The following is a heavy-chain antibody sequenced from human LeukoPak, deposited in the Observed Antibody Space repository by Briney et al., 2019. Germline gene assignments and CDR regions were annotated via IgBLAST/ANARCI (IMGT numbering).Heavy chain of an antibody. J-gene: IGHJ4*02. V-gene: IGHV3-48*01. CDR1: GFTFSSHS. CDR2: ISGDRNNI. CDR3: AKGSPSAVAGPLPYYFDY. D-gene: IGHD6-19*01. Sequence: GGSLRLSCAASGFTFSSHSMNWVRQAPGKGLEGVSYISGDRNNIKYADSVKGRFTISRDNAQNSLYLQMNSLRAEDTAVYYCAKGSPSAVAGPLPYYFDYWGQGTLVTVSS.